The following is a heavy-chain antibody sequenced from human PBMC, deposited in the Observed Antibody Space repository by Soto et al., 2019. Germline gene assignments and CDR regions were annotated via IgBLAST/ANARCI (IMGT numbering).Heavy chain of an antibody. V-gene: IGHV4-59*01. Sequence: QVQLQESGPGLVKPSETLSLTCTVSGGSISSYYWSWIRQPPGKGLEWIGHIYYSGSTNYNPSLKSRVTISVDTSKNQFSLKLSSVTAADTAVYYCARDSHDVWSGSSYWYFDLWGRGTLVTVSS. CDR2: IYYSGST. J-gene: IGHJ2*01. D-gene: IGHD3-3*01. CDR1: GGSISSYY. CDR3: ARDSHDVWSGSSYWYFDL.